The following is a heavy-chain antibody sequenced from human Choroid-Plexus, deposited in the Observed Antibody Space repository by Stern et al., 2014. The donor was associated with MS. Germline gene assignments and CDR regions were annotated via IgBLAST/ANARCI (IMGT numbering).Heavy chain of an antibody. CDR2: VSYDGSNK. CDR3: AKDRQYLTYFFDH. Sequence: VQLVESGGGVVQPGRPLGLSWGVSGFTFGSCAMHWVRQVPGKGLGWGAGVSYDGSNKYYADSVKGRFTISRDNSQNTLYMQMSSLRPEDTAVYYCAKDRQYLTYFFDHWGQGSLVTVSS. V-gene: IGHV3-30*18. CDR1: GFTFGSCA. D-gene: IGHD2/OR15-2a*01. J-gene: IGHJ5*02.